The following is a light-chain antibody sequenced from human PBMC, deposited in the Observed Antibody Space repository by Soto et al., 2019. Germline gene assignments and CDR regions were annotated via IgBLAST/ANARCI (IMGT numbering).Light chain of an antibody. J-gene: IGLJ2*01. CDR3: RTWDSSLSAGR. Sequence: QSVLTQPPSVSAAPGQKVSISCSGSHSNIGNNYVSWYQQFPGAAPKLLIYDTRKRPSWIPDRFSASKSGTSATLVITGLPSGDEAFYYCRTWDSSLSAGRFGGGTKVTVL. V-gene: IGLV1-51*01. CDR1: HSNIGNNY. CDR2: DTR.